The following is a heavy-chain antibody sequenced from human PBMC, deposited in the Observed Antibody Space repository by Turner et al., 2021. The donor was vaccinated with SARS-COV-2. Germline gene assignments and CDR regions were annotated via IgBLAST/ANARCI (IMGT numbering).Heavy chain of an antibody. J-gene: IGHJ6*02. Sequence: QLQLQESGPGLGNPSETLSRTCTLPGGSISSSSYYWSWIRQPPGKGREEIGNSYNSRSAYYNQSLKSRVTISVDPYKNQFSLKLTSVTAADTAVYYCARLMDTAMDYYGTDVWGQGTTVTVSS. V-gene: IGHV4-39*01. CDR3: ARLMDTAMDYYGTDV. D-gene: IGHD5-18*01. CDR2: SYNSRSA. CDR1: GGSISSSSYY.